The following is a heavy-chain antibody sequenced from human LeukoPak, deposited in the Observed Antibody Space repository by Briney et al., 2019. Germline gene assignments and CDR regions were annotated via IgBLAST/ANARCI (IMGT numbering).Heavy chain of an antibody. Sequence: ASVKVSCKASGYTFTSYGISWVRQAPGQGLEWTGIINPSGGSTSYAQKFQGRVTMTRDTSTSTVYMELSSLRSEDTAVYYCATFPETHPYSSGYPLWGQGTLVTVSS. J-gene: IGHJ4*02. CDR3: ATFPETHPYSSGYPL. CDR2: INPSGGST. D-gene: IGHD3-22*01. V-gene: IGHV1-46*01. CDR1: GYTFTSYG.